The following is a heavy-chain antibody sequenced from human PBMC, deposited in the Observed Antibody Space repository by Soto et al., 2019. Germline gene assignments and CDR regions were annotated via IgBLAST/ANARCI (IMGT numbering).Heavy chain of an antibody. J-gene: IGHJ6*02. D-gene: IGHD3-16*01. CDR1: GFTFSSYA. CDR2: ISGSGGST. CDR3: AKGITKKVHYYYGMDV. Sequence: GGSLRLSCAASGFTFSSYAMSWVRQAPGKGLEWVSAISGSGGSTYYADSVKGRFTISRDNSKNTPYLQMNSLRAEDTAVYYCAKGITKKVHYYYGMDVWGQGTTVTVSS. V-gene: IGHV3-23*01.